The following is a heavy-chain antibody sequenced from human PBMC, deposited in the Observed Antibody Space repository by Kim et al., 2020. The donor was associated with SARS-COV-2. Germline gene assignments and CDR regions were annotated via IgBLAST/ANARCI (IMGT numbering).Heavy chain of an antibody. Sequence: TNYADSLKGRFSISRDNAKNTLYLQMTSLRAEDTAIYYCARPLYDYVWGTYWGQGTLVTVSS. J-gene: IGHJ4*02. CDR3: ARPLYDYVWGTY. CDR2: T. D-gene: IGHD3-16*01. V-gene: IGHV3-74*01.